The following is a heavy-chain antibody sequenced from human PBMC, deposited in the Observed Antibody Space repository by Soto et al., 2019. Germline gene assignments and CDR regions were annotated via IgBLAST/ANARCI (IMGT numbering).Heavy chain of an antibody. J-gene: IGHJ6*02. D-gene: IGHD6-13*01. CDR3: ARDRIAAAATFAYYGMDV. CDR2: TYYRSKWYN. Sequence: SRTLSLTCAISGDSVSSNSAAWNWIRQSPSRGLEWMGRTYYRSKWYNDYAVSVKSRITINPDTSKNQFSLQLNSVTPEDTAVYYCARDRIAAAATFAYYGMDVCGQGTTVTVSS. V-gene: IGHV6-1*01. CDR1: GDSVSSNSAA.